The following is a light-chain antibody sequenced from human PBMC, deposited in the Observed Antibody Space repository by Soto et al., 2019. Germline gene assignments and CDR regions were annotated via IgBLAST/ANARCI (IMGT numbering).Light chain of an antibody. J-gene: IGKJ4*01. CDR1: QSVSSY. V-gene: IGKV3-11*01. Sequence: MMMTQSPATLSVSPGERVSLSCRASQSVSSYLAWYQQKPGQAPRLLIYDASNRATGIPARFSGSGSGTDFTLTISSLEPEDFAVYYCQQRSNWPLTFGGGTKVDIK. CDR3: QQRSNWPLT. CDR2: DAS.